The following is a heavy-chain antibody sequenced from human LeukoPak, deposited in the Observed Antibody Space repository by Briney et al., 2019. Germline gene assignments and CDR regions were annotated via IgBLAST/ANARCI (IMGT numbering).Heavy chain of an antibody. Sequence: TSETLSLTCTVSGGSITSSSHYWAWIRQPPGKGLEWIGSIYYSGSTYYNPSLKSRVTISVDTSKNQFSLKLSSVTAADTAVYYCARPSSYSYGYNYWGKGTLVTVSS. CDR1: GGSITSSSHY. CDR2: IYYSGST. D-gene: IGHD5-18*01. V-gene: IGHV4-39*01. J-gene: IGHJ4*02. CDR3: ARPSSYSYGYNY.